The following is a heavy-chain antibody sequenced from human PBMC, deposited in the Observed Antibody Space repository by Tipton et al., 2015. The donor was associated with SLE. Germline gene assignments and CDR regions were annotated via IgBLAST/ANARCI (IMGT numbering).Heavy chain of an antibody. J-gene: IGHJ4*02. V-gene: IGHV3-30-3*01. CDR1: GFTFSSYA. CDR2: ISYDGGNK. D-gene: IGHD3-3*01. CDR3: AREGDFWSGFDY. Sequence: SLRLSCAASGFTFSSYAMHWVRQAPGKGLEWVAVISYDGGNKYYADSVKGRFTISRDNSKNTLYLQMNSLRAEDTAVYYCAREGDFWSGFDYWGQGTLVTVSS.